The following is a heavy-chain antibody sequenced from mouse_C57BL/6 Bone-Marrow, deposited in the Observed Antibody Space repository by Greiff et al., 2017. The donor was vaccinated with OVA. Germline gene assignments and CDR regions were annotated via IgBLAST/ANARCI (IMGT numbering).Heavy chain of an antibody. CDR3: ASSSTAEAMDY. J-gene: IGHJ4*01. CDR2: ISNGGGST. Sequence: DVQLVESGGGLVQPGGSLKLSCAASGFTFSDYYMYWVRQTPEKRLEWVAYISNGGGSTYYPDTVKGRFTIPRDNAKNTLYLQMSRLKSEDTAMYYCASSSTAEAMDYWGQGTSVTVSS. CDR1: GFTFSDYY. D-gene: IGHD1-2*01. V-gene: IGHV5-12*01.